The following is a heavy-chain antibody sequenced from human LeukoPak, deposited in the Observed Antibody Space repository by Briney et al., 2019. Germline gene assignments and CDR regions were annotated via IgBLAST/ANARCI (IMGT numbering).Heavy chain of an antibody. Sequence: GSLRLSCVVSGFTFSDYAMSWVRQAPEKGLDWVSVISGSAHKIRYADSVKGRFTISRDNSENTVYLQMNNLRAEDTALYYCAGRPTGYSSGYVYWGQGALVTVSS. CDR1: GFTFSDYA. CDR3: AGRPTGYSSGYVY. CDR2: ISGSAHKI. J-gene: IGHJ4*02. D-gene: IGHD5-18*01. V-gene: IGHV3-23*01.